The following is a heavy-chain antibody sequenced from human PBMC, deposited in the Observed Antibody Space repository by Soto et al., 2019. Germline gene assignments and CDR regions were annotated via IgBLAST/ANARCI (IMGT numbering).Heavy chain of an antibody. Sequence: PGGSLRLSCAASGFTFSTYAMSWVRQAPGKRLQWVSGISGSGGVTHYAASVKGRFTISRDNSENILYLQMNSLRAEDTATYFCATAYYDSRGFQDPWGQGTLVTVSS. V-gene: IGHV3-23*01. D-gene: IGHD3-22*01. J-gene: IGHJ5*02. CDR2: ISGSGGVT. CDR3: ATAYYDSRGFQDP. CDR1: GFTFSTYA.